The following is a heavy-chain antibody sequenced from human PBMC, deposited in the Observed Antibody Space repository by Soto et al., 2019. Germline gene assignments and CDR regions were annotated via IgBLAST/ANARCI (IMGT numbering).Heavy chain of an antibody. V-gene: IGHV1-24*01. J-gene: IGHJ4*02. CDR2: FDPEDGET. CDR1: GYTLTELS. Sequence: QVQLVQSGAEVKKPGASVKVSCKVSGYTLTELSMHWVRQAPGKGLEWMGGFDPEDGETIYAQKFQGRVTMTEDTSTDTAYMEPSSLRSEATAVNYCAIVVRRVVAATPNFDYWGQGILVTVSS. D-gene: IGHD2-15*01. CDR3: AIVVRRVVAATPNFDY.